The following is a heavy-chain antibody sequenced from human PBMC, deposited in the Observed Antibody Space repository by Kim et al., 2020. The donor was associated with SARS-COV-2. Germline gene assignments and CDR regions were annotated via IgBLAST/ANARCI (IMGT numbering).Heavy chain of an antibody. CDR1: GGSISSGGYY. CDR2: IYYSGST. V-gene: IGHV4-31*03. CDR3: ARWAGPQYYYGMDV. Sequence: SETLSLTCTVSGGSISSGGYYWSWIRQHPGKGLEWIGYIYYSGSTYYNPSLKSRVTISVDTSKNQFSLKLSSVTAADTAVYYCARWAGPQYYYGMDVWGQGTTVTVSS. D-gene: IGHD6-19*01. J-gene: IGHJ6*02.